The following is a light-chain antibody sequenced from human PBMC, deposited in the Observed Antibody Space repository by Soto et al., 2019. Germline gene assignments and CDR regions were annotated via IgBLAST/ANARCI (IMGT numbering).Light chain of an antibody. Sequence: DIQMTQSPSSQSASVRHRVTITCRASQTISSWLAWYQQKPGKAPKLLIYKASTLKSGVPSRFSGSGSGTEFTLTISSLQPDDFATYYCQHYNSYSEAFGQGTKVDIK. CDR3: QHYNSYSEA. CDR2: KAS. J-gene: IGKJ1*01. CDR1: QTISSW. V-gene: IGKV1-5*03.